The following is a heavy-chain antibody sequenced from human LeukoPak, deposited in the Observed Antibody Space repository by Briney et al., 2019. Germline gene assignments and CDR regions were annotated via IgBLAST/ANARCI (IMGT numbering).Heavy chain of an antibody. D-gene: IGHD4-23*01. CDR2: IYYSGST. V-gene: IGHV4-31*03. Sequence: PSETLSLTCTVSGGSISSGGYYWSWIRQHPGKGLEWIGYIYYSGSTYYNPSLKSRVTISVDTSKNQFSLKLSSVTAADTAVYYCASSGNSGLELDYWYFDLWGRGTLVTVSS. J-gene: IGHJ2*01. CDR3: ASSGNSGLELDYWYFDL. CDR1: GGSISSGGYY.